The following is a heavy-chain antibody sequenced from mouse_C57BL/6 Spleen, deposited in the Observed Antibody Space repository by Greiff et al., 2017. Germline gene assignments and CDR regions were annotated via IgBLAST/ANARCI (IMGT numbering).Heavy chain of an antibody. CDR1: GYAFTNYL. V-gene: IGHV1-54*01. J-gene: IGHJ4*01. Sequence: VQLQQSGAELVRPGTSVKVSCKASGYAFTNYLIEWVKQRPGQGLEWIGVINPGSGGTNYNEKFKGKATLTADKFSSTAYMQLSSLTSEDSAVYFCAISEEVTTVVARDYYAMDYWGQGTSVTVSS. CDR2: INPGSGGT. CDR3: AISEEVTTVVARDYYAMDY. D-gene: IGHD1-1*01.